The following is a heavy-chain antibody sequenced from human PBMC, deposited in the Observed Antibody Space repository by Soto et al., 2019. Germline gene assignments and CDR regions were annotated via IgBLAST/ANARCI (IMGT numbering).Heavy chain of an antibody. CDR1: GYSFTSYC. CDR2: IDPSNSYT. Sequence: GESLKISCKGSGYSFTSYCISLVRQMPGKGLEWMGRIDPSNSYTNYSPSLQGHVTNTADKSISTAYLQWSSLKASDTAMYYCARIGYYGSGVPHWGQGTLVTVSS. J-gene: IGHJ4*02. V-gene: IGHV5-10-1*01. D-gene: IGHD3-10*01. CDR3: ARIGYYGSGVPH.